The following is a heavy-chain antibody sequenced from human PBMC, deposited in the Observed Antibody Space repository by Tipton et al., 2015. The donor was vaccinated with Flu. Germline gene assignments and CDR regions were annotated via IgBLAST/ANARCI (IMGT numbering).Heavy chain of an antibody. D-gene: IGHD6-6*01. J-gene: IGHJ6*02. CDR1: GGSMNNFN. CDR2: IYYSGGT. V-gene: IGHV4-59*01. Sequence: GLVKPSETLFLNCTVSGGSMNNFNWGWIRQPPGKGLEWVGYIYYSGGTNYNPSLKNRLTMSVDTAKNQFSLKLTSVTAADTAVYYCARDWPMVARPPNYYYYGMDVWGQGTTVTVSS. CDR3: ARDWPMVARPPNYYYYGMDV.